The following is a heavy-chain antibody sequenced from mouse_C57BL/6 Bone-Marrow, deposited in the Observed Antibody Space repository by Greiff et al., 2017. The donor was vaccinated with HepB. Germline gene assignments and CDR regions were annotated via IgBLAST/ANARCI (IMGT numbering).Heavy chain of an antibody. V-gene: IGHV5-16*01. CDR3: ARVLDYFDY. CDR1: GFTFSDYY. Sequence: EVKLVESEGGLVQPGSSMKLSCTASGFTFSDYYMAWVRQVPEKGLEWVANINHDGSSTYYLDSLKSRFIIARDNAQNILYLQLSSLKSEDTATYYCARVLDYFDYWDQGTALTVSS. J-gene: IGHJ2*01. CDR2: INHDGSST.